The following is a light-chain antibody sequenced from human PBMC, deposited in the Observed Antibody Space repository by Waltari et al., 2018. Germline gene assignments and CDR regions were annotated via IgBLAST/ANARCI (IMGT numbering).Light chain of an antibody. Sequence: QSVLTQPPSVSAAPGQRGTIACSGSSANSGSKYVSWHQQLPGTAPKLLIYDNNERPSGISGRFSGSKSGTSATLDITGLQTGHEADYYCGTRDTALSAWVFGGGTKLTVL. J-gene: IGLJ2*01. CDR2: DNN. V-gene: IGLV1-51*01. CDR1: SANSGSKY. CDR3: GTRDTALSAWV.